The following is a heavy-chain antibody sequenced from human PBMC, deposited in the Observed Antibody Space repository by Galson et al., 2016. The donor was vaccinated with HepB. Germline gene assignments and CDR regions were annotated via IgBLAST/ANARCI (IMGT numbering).Heavy chain of an antibody. V-gene: IGHV3-23*01. Sequence: SLRLSCAASGFTFNYYAMSWVRQAPGKGLEWVSGIFGNGGSTYYADSVKGRFTISRDNSKNTLYLQMNSLRAEDTAVYYCAKRGQQLTGNWYFDLWGRGTLVTVSS. D-gene: IGHD6-13*01. CDR2: IFGNGGST. CDR3: AKRGQQLTGNWYFDL. CDR1: GFTFNYYA. J-gene: IGHJ2*01.